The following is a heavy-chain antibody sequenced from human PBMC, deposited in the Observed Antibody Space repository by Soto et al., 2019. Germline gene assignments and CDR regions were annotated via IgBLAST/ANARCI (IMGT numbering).Heavy chain of an antibody. CDR1: GFTFSSYG. CDR2: IWYDGSNK. D-gene: IGHD2-21*02. Sequence: QVQLVESGGGVVQPGRSLRLSCAASGFTFSSYGMHWVRQAPGKGLEWVAVIWYDGSNKYYADSVKGRFTISRDNSKNTRYLQMNSLRAEDTAVYYCARDAGAYCGGDCYADYWGQGTLVTVSS. V-gene: IGHV3-33*01. CDR3: ARDAGAYCGGDCYADY. J-gene: IGHJ4*02.